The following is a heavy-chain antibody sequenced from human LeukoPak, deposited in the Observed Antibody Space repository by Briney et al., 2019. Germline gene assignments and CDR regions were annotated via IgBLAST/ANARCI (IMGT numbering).Heavy chain of an antibody. CDR3: ARDGSLPDY. CDR1: GFTFSNYW. Sequence: GGSLRLSCAASGFTFSNYWMNWVRQAPGKGLEWVANIKQEGGEKSYVDSVKGRFTISRDNAKNSLHLQMNSLRAEDTAVYYCARDGSLPDYWGQGTLVTVSS. CDR2: IKQEGGEK. V-gene: IGHV3-7*01. J-gene: IGHJ4*02.